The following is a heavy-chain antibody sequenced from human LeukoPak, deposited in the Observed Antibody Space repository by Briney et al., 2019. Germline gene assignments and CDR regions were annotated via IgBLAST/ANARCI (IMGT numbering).Heavy chain of an antibody. V-gene: IGHV4-61*01. D-gene: IGHD1-7*01. CDR2: IYYSGST. CDR3: ARERTTSSLVY. CDR1: AGSVSSGSYY. J-gene: IGHJ4*02. Sequence: TLSLTCTVSAGSVSSGSYYWSCIRHPPGKVLGWIGYIYYSGSTNYNPSLKSRVTISVDTSKNQFSLKLSSVIAADTAVYYCARERTTSSLVYSGQGTLVTASS.